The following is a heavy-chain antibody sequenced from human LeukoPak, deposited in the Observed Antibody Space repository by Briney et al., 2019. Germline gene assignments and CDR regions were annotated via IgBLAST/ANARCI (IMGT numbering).Heavy chain of an antibody. D-gene: IGHD1-26*01. V-gene: IGHV3-33*06. CDR2: IWYDGSNK. J-gene: IGHJ4*02. CDR3: AKGDWYFDY. Sequence: GGSLRLSCAASGFTFSSYGMHWVRQAPGKGLEWVAVIWYDGSNKYYADSVKGRFTISRDSSKNTLYLQMNSLRAEDTAVYYCAKGDWYFDYWGQGTLVTVSS. CDR1: GFTFSSYG.